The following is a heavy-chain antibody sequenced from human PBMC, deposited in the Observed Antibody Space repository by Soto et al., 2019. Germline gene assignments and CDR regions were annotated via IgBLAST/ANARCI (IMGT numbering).Heavy chain of an antibody. CDR2: IWYDGSSK. CDR1: GFTFSSYG. D-gene: IGHD6-13*01. Sequence: QVQLVESGGGVVQPGRSLRLSCAASGFTFSSYGMHWVRQAPGKGLEWVAVIWYDGSSKYYADSVKGRFTISRDNSKNTLYLQMNSLRAEDTAVYYCATQTIAAAGTEDYYYYYGMDVWGQGTTVTVSS. V-gene: IGHV3-33*01. J-gene: IGHJ6*02. CDR3: ATQTIAAAGTEDYYYYYGMDV.